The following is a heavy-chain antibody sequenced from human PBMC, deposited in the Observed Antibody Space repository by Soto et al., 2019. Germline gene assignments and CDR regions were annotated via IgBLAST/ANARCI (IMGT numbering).Heavy chain of an antibody. J-gene: IGHJ6*02. CDR1: GFTFSSYW. D-gene: IGHD6-13*01. CDR3: GRGGSGIYGMDI. V-gene: IGHV3-74*01. Sequence: VQLVESGGGLVQPGGSLRLACAASGFTFSSYWMHWVRQAPGKRLVWISRIIRDGSSTNYADSVKGLFTISRDNAKNTLYLEINSLRADDTAVYFCGRGGSGIYGMDIWGQGTTVIVSS. CDR2: IIRDGSST.